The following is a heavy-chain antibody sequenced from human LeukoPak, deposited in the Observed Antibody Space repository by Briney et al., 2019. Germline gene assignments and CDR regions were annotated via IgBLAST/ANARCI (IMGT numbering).Heavy chain of an antibody. D-gene: IGHD2-2*01. V-gene: IGHV1-69*04. CDR1: GGTFSSYA. J-gene: IGHJ4*02. Sequence: ASVKVSCKASGGTFSSYAISWVRQAPGQGLEWMGRIIPILGIANYAQKFQGRVTITADKSTSTAYMELSSLRSEDTAVYYCAREEHYCSSTSCYRSSDFDYWGQGTLVTVSS. CDR3: AREEHYCSSTSCYRSSDFDY. CDR2: IIPILGIA.